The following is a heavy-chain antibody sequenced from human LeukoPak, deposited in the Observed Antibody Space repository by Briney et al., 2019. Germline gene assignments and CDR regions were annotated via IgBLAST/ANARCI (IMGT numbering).Heavy chain of an antibody. CDR3: AKSDDSSGYYLFYFDY. J-gene: IGHJ4*02. Sequence: PGGSLRLSCAASGFTFSSYAMSCVRQAPGKGLEWVSAISASGGSTYYADSVKGRFTISRDNSKNTLYLQMNSLRAEDTAVYYCAKSDDSSGYYLFYFDYWGQGTLVTVSS. CDR1: GFTFSSYA. D-gene: IGHD3-22*01. CDR2: ISASGGST. V-gene: IGHV3-23*01.